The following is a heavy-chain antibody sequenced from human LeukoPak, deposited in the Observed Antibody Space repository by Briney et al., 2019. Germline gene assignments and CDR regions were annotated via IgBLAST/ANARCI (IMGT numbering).Heavy chain of an antibody. Sequence: GESLRLSCAASGLTFSSYTMNWVRQAPGKGPEWVSSISPSGSSTWNADSVRGRFTISRDNGKSSVYLQMNSLRGEDTAVYYCARDFLGESGAAGCWGQGTLVTVSS. D-gene: IGHD2-8*02. CDR2: ISPSGSST. CDR1: GLTFSSYT. CDR3: ARDFLGESGAAGC. V-gene: IGHV3-21*01. J-gene: IGHJ4*02.